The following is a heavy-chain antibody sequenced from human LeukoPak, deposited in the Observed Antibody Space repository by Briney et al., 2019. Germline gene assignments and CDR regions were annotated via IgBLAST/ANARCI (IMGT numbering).Heavy chain of an antibody. CDR3: ARSRYYYDSSGYYLDWFDP. Sequence: SVKVSCKASGGAFSSYAISWVRQAPGQGLEWMGGIIPIFGTANYAQKFQGRVTITADESTSTAYMELSSLRSEDTAVYYCARSRYYYDSSGYYLDWFDPWGQGTLVTVSS. CDR1: GGAFSSYA. J-gene: IGHJ5*02. D-gene: IGHD3-22*01. V-gene: IGHV1-69*13. CDR2: IIPIFGTA.